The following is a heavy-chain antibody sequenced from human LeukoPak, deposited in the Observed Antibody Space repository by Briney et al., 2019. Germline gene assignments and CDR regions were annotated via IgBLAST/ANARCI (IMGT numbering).Heavy chain of an antibody. D-gene: IGHD5-18*01. Sequence: SETLSLTCTVSGGSISSGGYYWSWIRQHPGKGLEWIRYMYYSGSTYYNPSLKSRVTISVDTSKNQFSLKLSSVTAADTAVYYCARDRDGPTGYSYGVDYWGQGTLVTVSS. CDR1: GGSISSGGYY. V-gene: IGHV4-31*03. CDR3: ARDRDGPTGYSYGVDY. CDR2: MYYSGST. J-gene: IGHJ4*02.